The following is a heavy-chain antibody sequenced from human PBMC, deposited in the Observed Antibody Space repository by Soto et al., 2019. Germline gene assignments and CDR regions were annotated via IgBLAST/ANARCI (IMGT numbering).Heavy chain of an antibody. CDR1: GFTFSSFA. D-gene: IGHD6-13*01. V-gene: IGHV3-30-3*01. CDR2: ISYDGSNK. CDR3: ARDHPITPYSSSWHRRNHYYYGMDV. Sequence: GGPLRLSCAASGFTFSSFAMRRVRQAPGKGLGWVGVISYDGSNKYYADSVKGRFTISRDNSKNTLYLQMNSLRAEDTAVYYCARDHPITPYSSSWHRRNHYYYGMDVWGQGTTVTVSS. J-gene: IGHJ6*02.